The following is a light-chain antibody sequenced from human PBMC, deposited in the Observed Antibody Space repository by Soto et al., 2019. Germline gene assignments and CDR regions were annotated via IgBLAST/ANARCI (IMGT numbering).Light chain of an antibody. J-gene: IGKJ1*01. CDR1: QGVRNA. V-gene: IGKV1-6*01. Sequence: ILMTQSPSTLSASPGERAILSCRASQGVRNALGWYQQKPGKAPKLLIYAASSLASGVPSRFSGRGSGTDFTLTISSLDPEDFATYYCQQDYNYPRTFGQGTKVDIK. CDR3: QQDYNYPRT. CDR2: AAS.